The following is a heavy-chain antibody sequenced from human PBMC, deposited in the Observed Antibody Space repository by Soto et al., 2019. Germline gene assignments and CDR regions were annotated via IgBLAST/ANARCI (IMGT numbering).Heavy chain of an antibody. CDR3: ALRSMAVVPEY. CDR2: IYYSGST. V-gene: IGHV4-59*01. CDR1: GFTISSWY. J-gene: IGHJ4*02. D-gene: IGHD3-22*01. Sequence: SETLSLTCTFSGFTISSWYWSWIRQPPGKGLEWIGYIYYSGSTYYNPSLKSRVTISVDTSKNQFSLKLSSMTAADTAVYYCALRSMAVVPEYWGQGTLVTVSS.